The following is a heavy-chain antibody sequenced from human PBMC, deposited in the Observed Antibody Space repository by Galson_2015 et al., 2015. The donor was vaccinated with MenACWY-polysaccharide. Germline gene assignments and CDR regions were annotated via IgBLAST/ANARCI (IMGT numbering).Heavy chain of an antibody. CDR1: GYSISSGYY. CDR2: IYHRGST. CDR3: ARVEKYSGSYYILH. J-gene: IGHJ4*02. Sequence: SETLSLTCAVSGYSISSGYYWGWIRQPPGKGLEWIGSIYHRGSTYYNPSLKSRVPISVDTSKNQFSLKLSSLTAADTAVYYCARVEKYSGSYYILHWGQGTLVTVSS. D-gene: IGHD1-26*01. V-gene: IGHV4-38-2*01.